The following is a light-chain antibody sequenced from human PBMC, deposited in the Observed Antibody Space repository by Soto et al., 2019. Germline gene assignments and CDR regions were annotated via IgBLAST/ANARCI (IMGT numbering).Light chain of an antibody. CDR3: QQYDNWPWT. CDR2: GAS. Sequence: EKVMPQSTATLSVSLGERATLSCRASQSVSSNLAWYQQKPGQAPRLLIHGASTRAPGFPARFSGSGSGTDFTLTISSLQSEDFAVYYCQQYDNWPWTFGQGTKVDNK. J-gene: IGKJ1*01. CDR1: QSVSSN. V-gene: IGKV3-15*01.